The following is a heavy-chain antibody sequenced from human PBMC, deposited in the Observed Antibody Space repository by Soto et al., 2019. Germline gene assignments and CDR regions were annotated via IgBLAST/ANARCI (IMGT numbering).Heavy chain of an antibody. J-gene: IGHJ4*02. CDR1: GFTFSSYW. CDR3: EQDAAAGPFDY. Sequence: GGSLRLSCAASGFTFSSYWMSWVRQAPGKGLEWVANIKQDGSEKYYVDSVKGRFTISRDNAKNSLYLQMNSLRAEDTAVYYCEQDAAAGPFDYSGQGPLVTVYS. CDR2: IKQDGSEK. D-gene: IGHD6-13*01. V-gene: IGHV3-7*01.